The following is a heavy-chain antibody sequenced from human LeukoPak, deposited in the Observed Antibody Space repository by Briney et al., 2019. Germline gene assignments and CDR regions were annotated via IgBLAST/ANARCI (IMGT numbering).Heavy chain of an antibody. J-gene: IGHJ4*02. Sequence: PGGSLRLSCAASEFTFSSYWMSWVRQAPGKGLEWVANIKQDGSEKYYVDSVKGRFTISRDNAKNSLYLQMNSLRAEDTAVYYCARGAADIVVVVAVKSMYYFDYWGQGTLVTVSS. CDR2: IKQDGSEK. CDR1: EFTFSSYW. V-gene: IGHV3-7*01. D-gene: IGHD2-15*01. CDR3: ARGAADIVVVVAVKSMYYFDY.